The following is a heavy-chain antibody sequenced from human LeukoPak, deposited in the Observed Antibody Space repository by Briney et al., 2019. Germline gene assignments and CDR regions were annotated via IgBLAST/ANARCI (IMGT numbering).Heavy chain of an antibody. Sequence: ASVKVSCKASGYTFTSYGISWVRQAPGQGLEWMGWISAYNGNTNYAQKLQGRVTMTRDMSTSTVYMELSSLRSEDTAVYYCARTAYYYDSSGYVYYFDYWGQGTLVTVSS. V-gene: IGHV1-18*01. D-gene: IGHD3-22*01. J-gene: IGHJ4*02. CDR1: GYTFTSYG. CDR3: ARTAYYYDSSGYVYYFDY. CDR2: ISAYNGNT.